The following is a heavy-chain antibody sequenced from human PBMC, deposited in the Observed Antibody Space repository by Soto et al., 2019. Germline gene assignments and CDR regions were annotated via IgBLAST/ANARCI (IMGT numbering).Heavy chain of an antibody. V-gene: IGHV1-69*01. CDR2: FIPIFRTL. Sequence: QVQLIQSEAEVKKPGSSVRVSCTASGGIFGSHGFSWVRQAPGQRLEWVGGFIPIFRTLTYTEKFQARVRIAADESTNTVYLDLSSLTSADTAVYYCVRDRRIHYSDPHDEFVASDYEVWGQGTMVSVSS. CDR1: GGIFGSHG. J-gene: IGHJ3*01. CDR3: VRDRRIHYSDPHDEFVASDYEV. D-gene: IGHD3-22*01.